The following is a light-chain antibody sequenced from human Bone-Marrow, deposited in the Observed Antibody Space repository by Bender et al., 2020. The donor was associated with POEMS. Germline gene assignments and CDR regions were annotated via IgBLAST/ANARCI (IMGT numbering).Light chain of an antibody. CDR1: SSDVGRYNY. J-gene: IGLJ3*02. Sequence: QSALTQPASVSGSPGQSITISCTGTSSDVGRYNYVSWYQQHPGNAPKVIIYDVSSRPSGVSYRFSGSKSGNTASLTISGLQAEDEADYYCSSYTSSRTWVFGGGTKLTVL. CDR2: DVS. V-gene: IGLV2-14*03. CDR3: SSYTSSRTWV.